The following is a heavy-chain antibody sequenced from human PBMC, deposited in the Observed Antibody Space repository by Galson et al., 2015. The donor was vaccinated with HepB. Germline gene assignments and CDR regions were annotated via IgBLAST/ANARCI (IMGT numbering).Heavy chain of an antibody. CDR3: ARYSGSLFDDFDI. J-gene: IGHJ3*02. Sequence: SETLSLTCTVSGGSISSSSYYWGWIRQPPGKGLEWIGSIYYSGSTYYNPSLKSRVTISVDTSKNQFSLKLSSVTAADTAVYYCARYSGSLFDDFDIWGQGTMVTVSS. D-gene: IGHD1-26*01. CDR1: GGSISSSSYY. V-gene: IGHV4-39*01. CDR2: IYYSGST.